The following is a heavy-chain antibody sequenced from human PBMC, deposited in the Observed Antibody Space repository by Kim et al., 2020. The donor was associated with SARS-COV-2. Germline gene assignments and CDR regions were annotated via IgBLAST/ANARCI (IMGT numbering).Heavy chain of an antibody. CDR3: AKLRSGFQQHFQH. J-gene: IGHJ1*01. V-gene: IGHV3-23*01. D-gene: IGHD3-3*01. Sequence: YAGSGKARFTTSRDTSKNTLCLQLNSLRAEDTAVYYCAKLRSGFQQHFQHWGQGTLVTVSS.